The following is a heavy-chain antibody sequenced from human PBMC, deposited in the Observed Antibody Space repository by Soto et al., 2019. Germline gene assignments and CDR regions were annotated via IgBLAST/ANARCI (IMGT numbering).Heavy chain of an antibody. Sequence: SETLSLTCAVSGYSISSSNWWGWIRQPPGKGLEWIGYIYYSGSTYYNPSLKSRVTMSVDTSKNQFSLKLSSVTAVDTAVYYCARISLGGYEYFDYWGQGTLVTVS. CDR3: ARISLGGYEYFDY. D-gene: IGHD5-12*01. J-gene: IGHJ4*02. V-gene: IGHV4-28*01. CDR1: GYSISSSNW. CDR2: IYYSGST.